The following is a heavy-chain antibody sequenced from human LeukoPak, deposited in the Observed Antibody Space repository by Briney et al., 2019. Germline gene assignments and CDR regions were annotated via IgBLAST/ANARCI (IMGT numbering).Heavy chain of an antibody. Sequence: GESLKISCKSSGYNFNNYWIGWVRQVPGKGLDWMGIIYPGDSDTRYNPSFHGQVTISADQSINTAYLQWNRLKASDTAIYYYARHFAAAGNSYGDFFYYHLDVWGKGTPVTVSS. V-gene: IGHV5-51*01. CDR1: GYNFNNYW. CDR3: ARHFAAAGNSYGDFFYYHLDV. J-gene: IGHJ6*03. D-gene: IGHD4-17*01. CDR2: IYPGDSDT.